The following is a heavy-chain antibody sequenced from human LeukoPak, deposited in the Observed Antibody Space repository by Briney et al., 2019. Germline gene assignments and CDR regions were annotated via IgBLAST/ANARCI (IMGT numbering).Heavy chain of an antibody. CDR2: IYPGDSDT. Sequence: GESLKISCKGSGYSFTSYWIGLVRQMPGKGLEWMGIIYPGDSDTRYSPSFQGQVTISADKSISTAYLQWSSLKASDTAMYYCARMSGYCSGGSCYSDYYYYYGVDVWGQGTTVTVSS. V-gene: IGHV5-51*01. CDR1: GYSFTSYW. D-gene: IGHD2-15*01. CDR3: ARMSGYCSGGSCYSDYYYYYGVDV. J-gene: IGHJ6*02.